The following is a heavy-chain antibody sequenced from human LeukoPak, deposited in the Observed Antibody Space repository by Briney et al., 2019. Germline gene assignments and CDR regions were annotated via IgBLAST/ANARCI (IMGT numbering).Heavy chain of an antibody. J-gene: IGHJ6*04. CDR2: IYPADSET. D-gene: IGHD3-22*01. Sequence: GESLQIPCKASGHHFPMYWIGWVRQMPGKGLEWMGIIYPADSETTYNPSFQGQVTISADRSTNTAYLEWSSLKASDTAIYYCTSRVDPYYFYIDVWGKGTTVTVSS. V-gene: IGHV5-51*01. CDR3: TSRVDPYYFYIDV. CDR1: GHHFPMYW.